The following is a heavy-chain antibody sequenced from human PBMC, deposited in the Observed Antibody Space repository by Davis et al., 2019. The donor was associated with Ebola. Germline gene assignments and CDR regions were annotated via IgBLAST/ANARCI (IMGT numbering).Heavy chain of an antibody. D-gene: IGHD2-2*01. CDR3: ARLGVDIVVVPAAMFDYYYYMDV. CDR2: ISAYNGNT. Sequence: ASVKVSCKASGYTFTSYGISWVRQAPGQGLEWMGWISAYNGNTNYAQKLQGRVTMTTDTSTSTAYMELRSLRSDDTAVYYCARLGVDIVVVPAAMFDYYYYMDVWGKGTTVTVSS. CDR1: GYTFTSYG. J-gene: IGHJ6*03. V-gene: IGHV1-18*01.